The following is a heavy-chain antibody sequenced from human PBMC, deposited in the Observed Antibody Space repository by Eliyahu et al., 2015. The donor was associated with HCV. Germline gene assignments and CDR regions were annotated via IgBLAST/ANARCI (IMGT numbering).Heavy chain of an antibody. CDR1: GFXFSXXA. D-gene: IGHD6-19*01. CDR3: AKDAAGWVSIPVAGYFDY. Sequence: EVQLLESGGGLVQPGGSXXLSCAASGFXFSXXAMXWVRQAPGKGLEWVSTISGSGGSTYYADSVKGRCTISRDNSKNTLYLQMNSLRAEDTAVYYCAKDAAGWVSIPVAGYFDYWGQGTLVTVSS. CDR2: ISGSGGST. J-gene: IGHJ4*02. V-gene: IGHV3-23*01.